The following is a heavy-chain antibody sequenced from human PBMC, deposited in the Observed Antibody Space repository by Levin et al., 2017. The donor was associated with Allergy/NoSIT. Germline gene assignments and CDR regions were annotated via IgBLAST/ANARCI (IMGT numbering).Heavy chain of an antibody. Sequence: LGESLKISCAASGFTFSSYAVSWVRQAPGKGLEWVSGISGSGGSTYYADSVKGRFTISRDNSKNTLYLQMDSLRAEDTAVYYCAKRSGGGSGSDYIDYWGQGTLVTVSS. CDR3: AKRSGGGSGSDYIDY. V-gene: IGHV3-23*01. CDR1: GFTFSSYA. CDR2: ISGSGGST. D-gene: IGHD3-10*01. J-gene: IGHJ4*02.